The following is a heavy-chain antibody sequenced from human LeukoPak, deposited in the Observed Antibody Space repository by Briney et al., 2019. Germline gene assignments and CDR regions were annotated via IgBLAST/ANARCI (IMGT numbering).Heavy chain of an antibody. J-gene: IGHJ6*03. D-gene: IGHD3-3*01. V-gene: IGHV1-69*06. CDR2: IIPIFGTV. CDR1: GGTFSSYA. Sequence: SVKVSRTDSGGTFSSYAISWVRQAPGQGLEWMGGIIPIFGTVNYAQKFQGRVTITADKSTSTAYMELSSLRSEDTAVYYCARSLFRFLEWSYRSYYYYYMDVWGKGTTVTVSS. CDR3: ARSLFRFLEWSYRSYYYYYMDV.